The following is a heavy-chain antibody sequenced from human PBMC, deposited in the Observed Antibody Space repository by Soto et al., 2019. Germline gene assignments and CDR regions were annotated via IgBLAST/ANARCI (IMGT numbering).Heavy chain of an antibody. CDR3: AKDRRTTSAVGYYGMDV. V-gene: IGHV3-23*01. J-gene: IGHJ6*02. D-gene: IGHD2-2*01. Sequence: GGSLRLSCEASGFSFKNYGMSWVRQAPGKGLEWVSAISDTGVATYYADSVKGRFTISRDNSKYTLFLQMNSLRADDTALYYCAKDRRTTSAVGYYGMDVWGQGTTVTVSS. CDR2: ISDTGVAT. CDR1: GFSFKNYG.